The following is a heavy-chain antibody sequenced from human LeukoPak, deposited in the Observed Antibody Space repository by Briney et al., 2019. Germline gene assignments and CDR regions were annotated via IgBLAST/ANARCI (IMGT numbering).Heavy chain of an antibody. Sequence: RPGGSLRLSCAASGFNFSTYAMHWVRQAPGKGLEWVATIDWNGDNTAYADSVKGRFTISRDNAKNSLYLQMNSLRAEDTALYYCASDVTLIVTFIGDAFDIWGQGTMVTVSS. V-gene: IGHV3-20*04. D-gene: IGHD3-22*01. CDR1: GFNFSTYA. CDR3: ASDVTLIVTFIGDAFDI. CDR2: IDWNGDNT. J-gene: IGHJ3*02.